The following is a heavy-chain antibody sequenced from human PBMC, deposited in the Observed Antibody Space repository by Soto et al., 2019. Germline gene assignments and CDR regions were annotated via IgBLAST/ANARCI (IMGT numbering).Heavy chain of an antibody. J-gene: IGHJ6*02. CDR2: IYYSGST. CDR1: GGSISSYY. V-gene: IGHV4-59*08. D-gene: IGHD3-22*01. Sequence: PSETLSITCTVSGGSISSYYWSWIRQPPGKGLEWIGYIYYSGSTNYNPSLKSRVTISVDTSKNQFSLKLSSVTAADTAVYYCARHPSRRYYDSSGYYYPLVYGMYVWGQGTTVTVSS. CDR3: ARHPSRRYYDSSGYYYPLVYGMYV.